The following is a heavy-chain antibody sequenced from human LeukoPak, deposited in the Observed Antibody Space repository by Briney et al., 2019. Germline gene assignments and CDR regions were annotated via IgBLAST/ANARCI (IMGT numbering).Heavy chain of an antibody. CDR2: ISGTGGST. D-gene: IGHD5-12*01. V-gene: IGHV3-23*01. CDR3: ARGEVATTYYYGMDV. J-gene: IGHJ6*02. Sequence: GGSLRLSCAASGFTFNTFAMTWVRQAPGKGLEWVSTISGTGGSTFYADSVKGRFTISRDNSMNTLYLQMNSLKAEDTAVYYCARGEVATTYYYGMDVWGQGTTVTVSS. CDR1: GFTFNTFA.